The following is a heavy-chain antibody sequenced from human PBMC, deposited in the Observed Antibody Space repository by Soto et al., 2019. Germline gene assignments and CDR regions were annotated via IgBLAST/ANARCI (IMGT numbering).Heavy chain of an antibody. Sequence: PGESLKISCKGSGYSFTSYWIGWVRQMPGKGLEWMGIIYPSDSDTRYSPSFQGQVTISADKSISTAYLQWSSLKASDTAMYYCARPPFITGTDAVGAFDIWGQGTMVPVSS. D-gene: IGHD1-20*01. V-gene: IGHV5-51*01. J-gene: IGHJ3*02. CDR1: GYSFTSYW. CDR3: ARPPFITGTDAVGAFDI. CDR2: IYPSDSDT.